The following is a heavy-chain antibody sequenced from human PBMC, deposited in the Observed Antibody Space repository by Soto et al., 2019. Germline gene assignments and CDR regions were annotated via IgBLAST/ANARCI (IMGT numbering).Heavy chain of an antibody. CDR2: MNPNSGNT. V-gene: IGHV1-8*01. CDR1: GYTFTSYD. Sequence: ASVKVSCKASGYTFTSYDINWVRQATGQGLEWMGWMNPNSGNTGYAQKLQGRVTMTTDTSTSTAYMELRSLRSDDTAVYYCARGPGLVGARPFDYWGQGTLVTVSS. J-gene: IGHJ4*02. D-gene: IGHD1-26*01. CDR3: ARGPGLVGARPFDY.